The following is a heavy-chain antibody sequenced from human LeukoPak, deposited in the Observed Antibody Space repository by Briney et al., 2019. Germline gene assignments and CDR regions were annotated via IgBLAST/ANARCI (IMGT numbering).Heavy chain of an antibody. V-gene: IGHV3-23*01. CDR2: ISGSGGST. CDR1: GFTFSSYA. D-gene: IGHD2-2*02. CDR3: ARGTPTYCSSTSCYTHFQH. Sequence: GGSLRLSCAASGFTFSSYAMSWVRQAPGKGLEWVSAISGSGGSTYYADSVKGRFTISRDNSKNTLYLQMNSLRAEDTAVYYCARGTPTYCSSTSCYTHFQHWGQGTLVTVSS. J-gene: IGHJ1*01.